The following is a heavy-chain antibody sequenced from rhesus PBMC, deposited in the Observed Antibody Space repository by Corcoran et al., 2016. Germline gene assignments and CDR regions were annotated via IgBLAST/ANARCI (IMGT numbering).Heavy chain of an antibody. D-gene: IGHD6-25*01. J-gene: IGHJ4*01. CDR3: TKLASGSWFDY. V-gene: IGHV3S16*01. CDR1: GFTFSSYG. CDR2: ISSASSYI. Sequence: EVQLVESGGGLVQPGGSLRLSCAASGFTFSSYGMSWVRQAPGKGLEGVSSISSASSYIYYADSVKGRFTISRDNAKNSLSLQMNSLRAEDTAVYYCTKLASGSWFDYWGQGVLVTVSS.